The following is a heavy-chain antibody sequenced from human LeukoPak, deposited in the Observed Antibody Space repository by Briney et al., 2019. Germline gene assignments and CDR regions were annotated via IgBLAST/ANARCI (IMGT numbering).Heavy chain of an antibody. J-gene: IGHJ4*02. V-gene: IGHV3-21*01. CDR2: ISSSSSYI. CDR3: ARDRDWNSGFDY. CDR1: GFTFSSYG. D-gene: IGHD1-7*01. Sequence: KAGGSLRLSCAASGFTFSSYGMSWVRQAPGKGLQWVSSISSSSSYIYYTDSVKGRFTISRDNARNSLYLQMNSLRAEDTAVYYCARDRDWNSGFDYWGQGTLVTVSS.